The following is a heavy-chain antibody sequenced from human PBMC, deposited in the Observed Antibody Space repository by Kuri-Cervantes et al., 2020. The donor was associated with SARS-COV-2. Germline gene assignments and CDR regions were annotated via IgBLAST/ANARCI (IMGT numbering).Heavy chain of an antibody. Sequence: SETLSLTCTVSGGSISSGSYYWSWIRQPAGKGLEWIGYIYTSGSTNYNPSLKSRVTISVDTSKNQFSLKLSSVTAADTAVYYCARAAVAGHDIWGQGTMVTV. CDR3: ARAAVAGHDI. V-gene: IGHV4-61*09. J-gene: IGHJ3*02. D-gene: IGHD6-19*01. CDR2: IYTSGST. CDR1: GGSISSGSYY.